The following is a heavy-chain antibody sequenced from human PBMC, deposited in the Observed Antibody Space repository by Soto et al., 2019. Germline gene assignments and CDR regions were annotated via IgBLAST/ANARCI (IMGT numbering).Heavy chain of an antibody. CDR1: GGSISSGGYY. Sequence: QVQLQESGPGLVKPSQTLSLTCTVSGGSISSGGYYWSWIRQHPGKGLEWIGYFYYSGSTYYNASLKIRVTISVDTSKNQFSLKLSSVTAADTGVYYCARERAGDIAAAGRGYYFDYWGQGTLVTLSS. V-gene: IGHV4-31*03. CDR2: FYYSGST. D-gene: IGHD6-13*01. J-gene: IGHJ4*02. CDR3: ARERAGDIAAAGRGYYFDY.